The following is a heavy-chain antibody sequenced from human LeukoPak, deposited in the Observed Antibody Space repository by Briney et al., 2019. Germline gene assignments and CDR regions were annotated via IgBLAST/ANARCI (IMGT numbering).Heavy chain of an antibody. J-gene: IGHJ3*01. CDR3: ARDLYYYGSGSYYDVFDV. CDR2: ISAYKGNT. V-gene: IGHV1-18*04. CDR1: GYTFTGYY. D-gene: IGHD3-10*01. Sequence: ASVKVSCKASGYTFTGYYMHWVRQAPGQGLEWTGWISAYKGNTYYAQKLQGRVTMTTDTSTSTAYMELRSLRSDDTAIYYCARDLYYYGSGSYYDVFDVWGQGTMVTVSS.